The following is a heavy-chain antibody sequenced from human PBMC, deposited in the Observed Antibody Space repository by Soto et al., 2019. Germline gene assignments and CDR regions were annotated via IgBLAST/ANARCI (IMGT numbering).Heavy chain of an antibody. CDR3: ARTEEHYSSSPPGY. Sequence: SETLSLTCTVSGGSISSYYWSWIRQPPGKGLEWIGYIYYSGSTNYNPSLKSRVTISVDTSKNQFSLKLSSVTAADTAVYYCARTEEHYSSSPPGYWGQGTLVTVSS. J-gene: IGHJ4*02. D-gene: IGHD6-6*01. CDR2: IYYSGST. V-gene: IGHV4-59*08. CDR1: GGSISSYY.